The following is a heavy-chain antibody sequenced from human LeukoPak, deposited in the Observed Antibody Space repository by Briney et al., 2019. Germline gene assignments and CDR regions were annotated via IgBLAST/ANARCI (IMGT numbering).Heavy chain of an antibody. J-gene: IGHJ4*02. D-gene: IGHD6-19*01. CDR3: AAPIAVAGPFSFDY. CDR1: GYTFTSYG. CDR2: INPNSGGT. V-gene: IGHV1-2*02. Sequence: ASVKVSCKASGYTFTSYGISWVRQAPGQGLEWMGWINPNSGGTNYAQKFQGRVTMTRDTSISTAYMELSRLRSDDTAVYYCAAPIAVAGPFSFDYWGQGTLVTVSS.